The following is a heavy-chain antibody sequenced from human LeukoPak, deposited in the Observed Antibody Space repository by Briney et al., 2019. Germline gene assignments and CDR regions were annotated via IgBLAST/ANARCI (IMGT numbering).Heavy chain of an antibody. Sequence: GGSLRLSWAASGFTVSNSYMTWVRQAPGKGLEWVSVIDSGGTTHYADSVKGRFTISRDNSKNTLYLQMNSLRVEDTAVYFCARNIRNYYGMDVWGQGTTVTVSS. J-gene: IGHJ6*02. CDR2: IDSGGTT. V-gene: IGHV3-66*01. CDR1: GFTVSNSY. D-gene: IGHD2/OR15-2a*01. CDR3: ARNIRNYYGMDV.